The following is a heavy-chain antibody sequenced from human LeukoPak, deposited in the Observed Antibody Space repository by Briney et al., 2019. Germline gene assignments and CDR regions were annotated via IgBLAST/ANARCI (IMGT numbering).Heavy chain of an antibody. V-gene: IGHV4-4*07. CDR1: GGSISSYY. J-gene: IGHJ6*03. Sequence: SETLSLTCTVSGGSISSYYWSWIRQPAGKGLEWIGRIYTSGSTNYNPSLRSRVTTSLDTSKNQFSLNLRSVTAADTAVYYCARDFMVRGDQVNYYYYYMDVWGTGATITVSS. CDR3: ARDFMVRGDQVNYYYYYMDV. CDR2: IYTSGST. D-gene: IGHD3-10*01.